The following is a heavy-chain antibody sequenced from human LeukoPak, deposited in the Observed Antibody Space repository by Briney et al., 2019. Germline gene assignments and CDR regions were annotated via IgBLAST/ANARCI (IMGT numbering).Heavy chain of an antibody. CDR1: GFTFSSYS. V-gene: IGHV3-21*01. CDR2: ISSSSSYI. J-gene: IGHJ3*02. D-gene: IGHD2-2*01. Sequence: PGGSLRLSCAASGFTFSSYSMNWVRQAPGKGLEWVSSISSSSSYIYYADSVKGRFTISRDNAKNSLYLQMNSLRAEDTAVYYCSRSSTSCYELDFWVFCAFDIWGQGTMVTVSS. CDR3: SRSSTSCYELDFWVFCAFDI.